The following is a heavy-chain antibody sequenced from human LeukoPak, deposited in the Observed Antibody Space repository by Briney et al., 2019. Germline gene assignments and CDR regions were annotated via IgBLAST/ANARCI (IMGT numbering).Heavy chain of an antibody. CDR1: GFTFAEYA. CDR3: GKATGTLGN. V-gene: IGHV3-49*04. D-gene: IGHD1-1*01. Sequence: SGGSLRLSCRTSGFTFAEYAISWVRQAPGKVLEWVGFTKSKAYGGTIEYAAAVKGRFTISRDDSKNTLYLQMDSLTADDTAIYYCGKATGTLGNWGQGTLVTVSS. CDR2: TKSKAYGGTI. J-gene: IGHJ4*02.